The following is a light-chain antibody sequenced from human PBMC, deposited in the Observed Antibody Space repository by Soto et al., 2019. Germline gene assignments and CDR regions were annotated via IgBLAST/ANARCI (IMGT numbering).Light chain of an antibody. V-gene: IGKV3-15*01. CDR2: RAS. CDR3: QQYNKWPIT. CDR1: QSVGSL. Sequence: IVLTPSPATLSVSPCEGAALYGRASQSVGSLLAWYQQKPGQAPRLLIYRASTRAAGLPDRFSGSGSETDFTLTISSLQSEDFAVYYCQQYNKWPITFGQGTRLEIK. J-gene: IGKJ5*01.